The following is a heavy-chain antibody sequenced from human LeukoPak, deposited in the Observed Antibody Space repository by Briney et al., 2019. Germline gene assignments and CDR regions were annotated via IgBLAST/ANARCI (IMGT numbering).Heavy chain of an antibody. J-gene: IGHJ4*02. Sequence: PGGSLRLSCAASGFTFSSYAMHWVRQAPGKGLEWVAVISYDGSNKYYADSVKGRFTISRDNSKNTLYLQMNSLRAEDTAVYYCAREGREIIAARPETYDYWGQGTLVTVSS. CDR3: AREGREIIAARPETYDY. CDR2: ISYDGSNK. CDR1: GFTFSSYA. D-gene: IGHD6-6*01. V-gene: IGHV3-30*04.